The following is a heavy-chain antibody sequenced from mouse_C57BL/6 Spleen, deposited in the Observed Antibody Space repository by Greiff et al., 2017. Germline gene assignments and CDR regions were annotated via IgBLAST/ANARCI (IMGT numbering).Heavy chain of an antibody. Sequence: VKLMESGPELVKPGASVKLSCKASGYTFTSYDIHWVKQRPGQGLEWIGWIYPRDGSPKYNEKFKGKATLTVDTSSSTAYMELHSLTSEDSAVYFCARGLLRYFDYWGQGTTLTVSS. D-gene: IGHD2-3*01. CDR2: IYPRDGSP. J-gene: IGHJ2*01. V-gene: IGHV1-85*01. CDR1: GYTFTSYD. CDR3: ARGLLRYFDY.